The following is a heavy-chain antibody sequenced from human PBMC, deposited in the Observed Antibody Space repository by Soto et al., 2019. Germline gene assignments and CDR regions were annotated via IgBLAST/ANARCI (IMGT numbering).Heavy chain of an antibody. CDR1: GGTFSSYT. J-gene: IGHJ6*02. D-gene: IGHD3-22*01. CDR2: IIPILGIA. CDR3: ARGHPYYYDSSGYPHYYYGMDV. Sequence: QVQLVQSGAEVKKPGSSVKVSCKASGGTFSSYTISWVRQAPGQGLEWMGRIIPILGIANYAQKFQGRVTITAARYTSTAYMALSSRRSEDTAVYYCARGHPYYYDSSGYPHYYYGMDVWGQGTTGTVSS. V-gene: IGHV1-69*02.